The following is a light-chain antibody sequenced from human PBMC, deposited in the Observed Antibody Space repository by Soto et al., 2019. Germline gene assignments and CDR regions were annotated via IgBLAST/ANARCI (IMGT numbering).Light chain of an antibody. Sequence: QSALTQPASVSGSPGQSITISCTGTSSDVGSYNLVSWYHQHPGKAPKLLIYAGSKRPSGVSNRFSGSKSGNTASLTLSGLQPEDEAEYYCCSYAGTSTPVLFGGGTKLTVL. V-gene: IGLV2-23*01. CDR3: CSYAGTSTPVL. CDR1: SSDVGSYNL. J-gene: IGLJ2*01. CDR2: AGS.